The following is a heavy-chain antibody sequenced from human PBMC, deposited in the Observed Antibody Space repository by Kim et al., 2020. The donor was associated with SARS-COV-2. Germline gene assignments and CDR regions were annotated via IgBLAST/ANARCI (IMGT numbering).Heavy chain of an antibody. CDR2: INHSGST. J-gene: IGHJ6*03. Sequence: SETLSLTCAVYGGSFSGYYWSWIRQPPGKGLEWIGEINHSGSTNYNPSLKSRVTISVDTSKNQFSLKLSSVTAADTAVYYCARVEGWRSNYIYYYYYMYVWGTGTTVTVSS. V-gene: IGHV4-34*01. CDR1: GGSFSGYY. CDR3: ARVEGWRSNYIYYYYYMYV. D-gene: IGHD4-4*01.